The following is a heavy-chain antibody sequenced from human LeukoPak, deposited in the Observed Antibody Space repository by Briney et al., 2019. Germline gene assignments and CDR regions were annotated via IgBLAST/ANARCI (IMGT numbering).Heavy chain of an antibody. J-gene: IGHJ6*02. Sequence: PGGSLRLSCAASGFTFSSYAISWVRQAPGKGLEWVSAISGSGGSTYYADSVKGRFTISRDNSKNTLYLQMNSLRAEDTAVYYCARDLGIRVYYYYGMDVWGQGTTVTVSS. CDR3: ARDLGIRVYYYYGMDV. CDR2: ISGSGGST. V-gene: IGHV3-23*01. CDR1: GFTFSSYA. D-gene: IGHD7-27*01.